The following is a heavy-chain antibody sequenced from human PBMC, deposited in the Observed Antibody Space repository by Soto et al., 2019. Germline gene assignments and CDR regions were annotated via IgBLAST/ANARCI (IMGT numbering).Heavy chain of an antibody. Sequence: PSETLSLTCGVYGGSFRNYYWIWVRQPPGKGLEWIGEVNHSGEATYNPSLQSRVSISLDTSNNHFSLKMASVTAADTAIYFCARAGRFPGSWFDPWGQGTQVTVSS. V-gene: IGHV4-34*01. D-gene: IGHD3-10*01. J-gene: IGHJ5*02. CDR1: GGSFRNYY. CDR2: VNHSGEA. CDR3: ARAGRFPGSWFDP.